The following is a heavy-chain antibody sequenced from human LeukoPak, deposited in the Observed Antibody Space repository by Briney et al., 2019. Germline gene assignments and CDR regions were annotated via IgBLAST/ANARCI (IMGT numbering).Heavy chain of an antibody. V-gene: IGHV3-NL1*01. D-gene: IGHD3-16*01. CDR1: GLIFSNYG. J-gene: IGHJ5*01. CDR2: MYTGGTT. Sequence: GGSLRLSCQTSGLIFSNYGMHWVRQAPGKGQQWVSAMYTGGTTYYADSVTGRFTVSRDTSRNTLFLHMNSLRAEDTAVYYCAKDEATSGGGLASWGQGTLVIVSS. CDR3: AKDEATSGGGLAS.